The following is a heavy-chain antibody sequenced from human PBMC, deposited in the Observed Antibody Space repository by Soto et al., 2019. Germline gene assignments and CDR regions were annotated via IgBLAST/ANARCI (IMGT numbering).Heavy chain of an antibody. J-gene: IGHJ4*02. Sequence: QVLLVQSGAELNKPGSSVKVSCKTSGGTFSNEAFSWVRQAPGQGLEWMGGIIPLFGPPNYADKFRDRVTISADASASTLYLGVAGLTSEDTAMYDCTRDVTVEMSISGCGAFWGPGPLITVSS. V-gene: IGHV1-69*01. CDR2: IIPLFGPP. D-gene: IGHD3-3*01. CDR1: GGTFSNEA. CDR3: TRDVTVEMSISGCGAF.